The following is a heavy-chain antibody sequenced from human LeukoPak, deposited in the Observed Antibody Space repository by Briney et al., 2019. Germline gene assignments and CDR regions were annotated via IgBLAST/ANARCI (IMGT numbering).Heavy chain of an antibody. CDR2: INWNSNTI. Sequence: QAGGSLRLSCAASGFTFDDDAMHWVRQAPEKGLEWASGINWNSNTIRYADSVKGRFTISRDHAKTSLYLQMNSLRAEDTAVYYCARDAALFSRSSGYRGAFDIWGQGTMVTVSS. J-gene: IGHJ3*02. CDR3: ARDAALFSRSSGYRGAFDI. CDR1: GFTFDDDA. D-gene: IGHD3-22*01. V-gene: IGHV3-9*01.